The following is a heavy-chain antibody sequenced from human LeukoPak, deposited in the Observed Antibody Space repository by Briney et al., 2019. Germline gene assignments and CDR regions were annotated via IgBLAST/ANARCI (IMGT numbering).Heavy chain of an antibody. CDR2: IYYSGST. CDR1: GGSISSYF. CDR3: ARAYNYGSGSYSAFPC. D-gene: IGHD3-10*01. Sequence: SETLSLTCTVSGGSISSYFWSWIRQPPGKGLEWIGYIYYSGSTNYNYNPSLKSRVTLSVDTSKNHFSLKLSSVTAADTAVYYCARAYNYGSGSYSAFPCWGQGTLVTVSS. V-gene: IGHV4-59*01. J-gene: IGHJ4*02.